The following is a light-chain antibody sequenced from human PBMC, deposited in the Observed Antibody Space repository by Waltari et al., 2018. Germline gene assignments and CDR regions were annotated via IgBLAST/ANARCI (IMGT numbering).Light chain of an antibody. CDR1: QSVSND. J-gene: IGKJ4*02. CDR3: QQYHNWPPLT. Sequence: EIVMTQSPATLSVSPGERATLSCRASQSVSNDLAWYQQKPGQPPRPLIYGASLRATDVPARFSGSGSGTEFTLTISGLQSEDFAVYYCQQYHNWPPLTFGGGTKVEIK. V-gene: IGKV3-15*01. CDR2: GAS.